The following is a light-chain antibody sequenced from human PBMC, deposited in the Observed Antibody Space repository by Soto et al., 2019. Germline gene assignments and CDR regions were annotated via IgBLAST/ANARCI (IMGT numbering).Light chain of an antibody. CDR3: QQSYNTPFT. CDR2: AAS. J-gene: IGKJ2*01. Sequence: DIQMTQSPSSLSASVGDRVTISCRARQSITTYLNWYQQKPGKAPNLVISAASSLQSGVPSRFRGSGSGTEFTLTIDNLPLDDFATYYCQQSYNTPFTFGQGTRLEIK. V-gene: IGKV1-39*01. CDR1: QSITTY.